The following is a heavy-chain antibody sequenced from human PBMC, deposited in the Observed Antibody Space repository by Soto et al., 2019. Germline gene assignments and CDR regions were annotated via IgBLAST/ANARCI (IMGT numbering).Heavy chain of an antibody. CDR1: GGTFSSYA. CDR3: ARAGPIAVAVWGLDY. D-gene: IGHD6-19*01. Sequence: PSVKVSCKASGGTFSSYAISWVRQAPGQGLEWMGGIIPIFGTANYAQKFQGRVTITADESTSTAYMELSSLRSEDTAVYYCARAGPIAVAVWGLDYWGQGTLVTVSS. CDR2: IIPIFGTA. J-gene: IGHJ4*02. V-gene: IGHV1-69*13.